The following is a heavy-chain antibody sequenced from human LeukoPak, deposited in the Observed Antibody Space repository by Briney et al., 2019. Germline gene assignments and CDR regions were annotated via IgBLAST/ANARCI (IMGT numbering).Heavy chain of an antibody. CDR1: GFTFSSYW. CDR3: ARDGAVTTHGYYYYYMDV. J-gene: IGHJ6*03. D-gene: IGHD4-17*01. Sequence: GGSLRLSCAASGFTFSSYWVSWVRQAPGKGLEWVANIKQDGSEKYYVDSVKGRFTISRDNAKNSLYLQMNSLRAEDTAVYYCARDGAVTTHGYYYYYMDVWGKGTTVTVSS. CDR2: IKQDGSEK. V-gene: IGHV3-7*01.